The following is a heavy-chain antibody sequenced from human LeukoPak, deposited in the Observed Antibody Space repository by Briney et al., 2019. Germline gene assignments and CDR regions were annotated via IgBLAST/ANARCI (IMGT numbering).Heavy chain of an antibody. CDR1: GFTVSSNY. CDR3: ARGGGGYPPDY. Sequence: GGSLRLSCAASGFTVSSNYMSWVRQAPGKGLEWVSVIYSGGSTYYADSVRGRFTISRDNSKNTLYLQMNSLRAEDTVVYYCARGGGGYPPDYWGQGTLVTVSS. D-gene: IGHD5-24*01. J-gene: IGHJ4*02. V-gene: IGHV3-66*01. CDR2: IYSGGST.